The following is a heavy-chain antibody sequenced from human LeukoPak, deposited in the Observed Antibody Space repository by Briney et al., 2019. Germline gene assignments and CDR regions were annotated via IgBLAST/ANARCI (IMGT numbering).Heavy chain of an antibody. CDR3: ARDFRSRYCSSTSCFTFDY. J-gene: IGHJ4*02. CDR2: INWNGGST. Sequence: PGRSLRLSCAASGFTFDDYGMSWVRQAPGKGLEWVSGINWNGGSTGYADSVKGRFTIPRDNAKNSLYLQMNSLRAEDTALYYCARDFRSRYCSSTSCFTFDYWGQGTLVTVSS. D-gene: IGHD2-2*01. V-gene: IGHV3-20*04. CDR1: GFTFDDYG.